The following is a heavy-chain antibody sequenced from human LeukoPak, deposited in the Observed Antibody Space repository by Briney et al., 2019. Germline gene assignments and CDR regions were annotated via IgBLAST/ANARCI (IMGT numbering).Heavy chain of an antibody. CDR3: ARHLTDITSSPNY. Sequence: GESLKISCNGSGYRFSSYWIAWVRQMPGKALEWMGVIYPRDSRTTYSPSFQDQVTISADKSISTAYLQWTSLKASDTAMYYCARHLTDITSSPNYWGPGTLVTVSS. CDR1: GYRFSSYW. D-gene: IGHD7-27*01. V-gene: IGHV5-51*01. CDR2: IYPRDSRT. J-gene: IGHJ1*01.